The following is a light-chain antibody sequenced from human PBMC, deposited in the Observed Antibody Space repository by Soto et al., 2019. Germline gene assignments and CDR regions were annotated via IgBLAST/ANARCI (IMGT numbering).Light chain of an antibody. J-gene: IGKJ1*01. Sequence: DIRMTQSPSTLSASVLDRVTITCLASQSIYKWLAWYQQKPGKAPRLLIYDAFNLQSGVPSRLSGSGSGTEFTLTISSLHPDDFATYYCQQYSDYPWTFGQGTKVDIK. V-gene: IGKV1-5*01. CDR2: DAF. CDR1: QSIYKW. CDR3: QQYSDYPWT.